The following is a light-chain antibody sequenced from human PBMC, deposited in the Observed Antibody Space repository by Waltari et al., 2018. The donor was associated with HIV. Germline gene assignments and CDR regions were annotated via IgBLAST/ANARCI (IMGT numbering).Light chain of an antibody. CDR1: SSDVGVYNY. V-gene: IGLV2-11*01. Sequence: QSALTQPRSVSGSPGQSVTIPCTGTSSDVGVYNYVSWYQQNPGKAPKLMIFDVNKRPSGVPDRFSGSKSGNTASLTISGLQAEDEADYYCCSYADKYTWVFGGGTKLTVL. CDR2: DVN. J-gene: IGLJ3*02. CDR3: CSYADKYTWV.